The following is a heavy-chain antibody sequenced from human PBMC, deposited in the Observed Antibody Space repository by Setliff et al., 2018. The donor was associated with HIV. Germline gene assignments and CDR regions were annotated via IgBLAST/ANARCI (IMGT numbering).Heavy chain of an antibody. CDR3: ATERIGVAGPGYFAY. CDR1: GFFFTNAW. J-gene: IGHJ4*01. D-gene: IGHD6-19*01. CDR2: VRSKKDGGTI. Sequence: PGESLKISCAARGFFFTNAWMSWVRQAPGRGPEWVGRVRSKKDGGTIDYAAPVKGRFTISRDDSKSTLFLQMNSLITDDTAVYYCATERIGVAGPGYFAYLGPGTLVTVSS. V-gene: IGHV3-15*01.